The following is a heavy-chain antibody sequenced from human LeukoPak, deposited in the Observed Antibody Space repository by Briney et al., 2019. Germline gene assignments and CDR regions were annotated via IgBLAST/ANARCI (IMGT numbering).Heavy chain of an antibody. D-gene: IGHD1-26*01. Sequence: PSETLSLTCIVSGDSISSDYWRWLRQPPGKELEWIRYIFYSGSTNYNPSLRSRVTISVDTSKAQFSLKLGSVTAADTAVYFCARFNREGRAFAMDVWGQGTTIIVSS. V-gene: IGHV4-59*01. J-gene: IGHJ6*02. CDR1: GDSISSDY. CDR2: IFYSGST. CDR3: ARFNREGRAFAMDV.